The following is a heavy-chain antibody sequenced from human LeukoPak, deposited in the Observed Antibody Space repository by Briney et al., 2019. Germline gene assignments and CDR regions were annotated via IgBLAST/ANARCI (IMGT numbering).Heavy chain of an antibody. Sequence: SETSSLTCTVSGGSVSSGSHYWSWIRQPPGKGLEWIGYIYYSGSTNYTPSLKSRVTISVDTSKNQFSLKLSSVTAADTAVYYCARDRYYYDSGSYFYFDLWGRGTLFTISS. CDR3: ARDRYYYDSGSYFYFDL. D-gene: IGHD3-22*01. CDR1: GGSVSSGSHY. V-gene: IGHV4-61*01. J-gene: IGHJ2*01. CDR2: IYYSGST.